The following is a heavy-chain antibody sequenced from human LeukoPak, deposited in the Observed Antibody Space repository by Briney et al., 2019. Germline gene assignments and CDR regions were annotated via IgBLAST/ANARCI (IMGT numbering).Heavy chain of an antibody. CDR2: IIPIFGTA. CDR3: ARVSVWGATTFDY. Sequence: SVKVSCKASGYTFTSYAMNWVRQAPGQGLEWMGGIIPIFGTANYAQKFQGRVTITADKSTSTAYMELSSLRSEDTAVYYCARVSVWGATTFDYWGQGTLVIVSS. D-gene: IGHD1-26*01. CDR1: GYTFTSYA. J-gene: IGHJ4*02. V-gene: IGHV1-69*06.